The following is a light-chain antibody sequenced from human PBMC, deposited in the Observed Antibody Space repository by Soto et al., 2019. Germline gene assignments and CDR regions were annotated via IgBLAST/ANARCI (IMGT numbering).Light chain of an antibody. Sequence: QSVLTQPASVSGSPGQSITISCTGTSSDVGTYNLVSWYQQHPGKAPKLPISEDSKRPSGVSNRFSGSKSGNKASLSISGLQAEDEADYYCCSYATINTVVFGTGTKVTVL. CDR1: SSDVGTYNL. CDR2: EDS. V-gene: IGLV2-23*02. J-gene: IGLJ1*01. CDR3: CSYATINTVV.